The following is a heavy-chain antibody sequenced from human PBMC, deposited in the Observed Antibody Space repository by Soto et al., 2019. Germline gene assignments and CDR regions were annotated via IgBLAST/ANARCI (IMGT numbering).Heavy chain of an antibody. Sequence: PSETLSLTCTVSSGSLSTYYWSWIRQPPGKGLEWIGYIYYTGSTNYNPSLKTRVAISMDTSKNQFSLNLSSVTAVDTAVYYCAGAPSWDYFDFWGLGTLVNVSS. CDR1: SGSLSTYY. CDR3: AGAPSWDYFDF. J-gene: IGHJ4*02. V-gene: IGHV4-59*01. CDR2: IYYTGST. D-gene: IGHD7-27*01.